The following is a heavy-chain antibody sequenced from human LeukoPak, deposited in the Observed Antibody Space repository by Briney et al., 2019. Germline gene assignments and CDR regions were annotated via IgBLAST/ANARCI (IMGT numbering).Heavy chain of an antibody. Sequence: PGGSLRLSCAASGFTFSDYYMSWIRQAPGKGLEWVSYISSSGSTIYYADSVKGRFTISRDNAKNSLYLQMNSLRAEDTAVYYCARVKEMYYDFLYGMDVWGQGITVTVSS. CDR2: ISSSGSTI. V-gene: IGHV3-11*01. J-gene: IGHJ6*02. D-gene: IGHD3-3*01. CDR3: ARVKEMYYDFLYGMDV. CDR1: GFTFSDYY.